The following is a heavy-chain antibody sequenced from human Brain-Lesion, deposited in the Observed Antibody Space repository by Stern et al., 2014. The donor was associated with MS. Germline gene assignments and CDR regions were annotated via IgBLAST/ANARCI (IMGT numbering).Heavy chain of an antibody. J-gene: IGHJ5*02. V-gene: IGHV4-39*02. D-gene: IGHD2-15*01. CDR3: AGEEDIRYCSGGSCTGNWFDP. CDR2: IYYSGNT. CDR1: GGSVSSTSYA. Sequence: QVQLVQSGPGLVKPSETLSLTCTVAGGSVSSTSYAWAWIRPPPGKGLAWIGTIYYSGNTYYSQSLKSRLTISLDTSKIHFPRQLGSVTAADTAVYYCAGEEDIRYCSGGSCTGNWFDPWGQGTLVTVSS.